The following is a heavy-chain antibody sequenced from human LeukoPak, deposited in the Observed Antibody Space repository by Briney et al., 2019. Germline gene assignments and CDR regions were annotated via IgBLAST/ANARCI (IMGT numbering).Heavy chain of an antibody. D-gene: IGHD3-22*01. CDR2: IRGDGSVK. CDR3: ATSYDSSGNN. CDR1: GFVFSNFW. Sequence: PGGSLRLSCAASGFVFSNFWMSWVRQAPGKGLEWVANIRGDGSVKYYVASVRGRFTISRDNAKNSLYLQMNSLTAEDTAVYYCATSYDSSGNNWGQGTLVTVSS. V-gene: IGHV3-7*01. J-gene: IGHJ4*02.